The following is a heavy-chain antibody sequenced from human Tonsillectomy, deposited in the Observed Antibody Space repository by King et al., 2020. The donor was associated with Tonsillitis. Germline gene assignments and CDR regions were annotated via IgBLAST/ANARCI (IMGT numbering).Heavy chain of an antibody. J-gene: IGHJ4*02. CDR3: ARDSKNAYWSGYLIY. D-gene: IGHD3-3*01. CDR2: ISYHGSNK. CDR1: GFTFSSYA. Sequence: QLVQSGGGVVQPGRSLRLSCAASGFTFSSYAMHWVRQAPGKGLEWVAVISYHGSNKYFADSVKGRFTISRDNSKNTLYLQMNSLRAEDTAVYYCARDSKNAYWSGYLIYWGQGTLVTVSS. V-gene: IGHV3-30*04.